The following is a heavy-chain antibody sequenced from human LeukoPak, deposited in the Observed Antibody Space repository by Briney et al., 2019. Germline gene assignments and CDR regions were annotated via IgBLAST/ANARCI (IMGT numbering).Heavy chain of an antibody. V-gene: IGHV3-43*01. CDR3: AKDISKGSSGYFAH. J-gene: IGHJ4*02. D-gene: IGHD3-22*01. CDR2: ISWNGDTT. Sequence: GGSLRLSCAASGFSFDVYTMHWVRQAPGKGLEWVASISWNGDTTIYADSVKGRFTISRDNSKNLLYLQMNTLRIEDTAFYYCAKDISKGSSGYFAHWGQGALVTVSS. CDR1: GFSFDVYT.